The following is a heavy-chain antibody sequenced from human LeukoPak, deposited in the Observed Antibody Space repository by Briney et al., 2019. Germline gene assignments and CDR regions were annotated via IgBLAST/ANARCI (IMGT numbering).Heavy chain of an antibody. V-gene: IGHV4-31*03. CDR2: IYYSGST. CDR3: ARLSVIVGAALEYYYYYMDV. Sequence: SQTLSLTCTVSAGSSGSGGYYWSWIRQHPGKGLEWIGNIYYSGSTYYNPSLKTRVTISADKSKNQVSLKLTSVTAADTAVYYCARLSVIVGAALEYYYYYMDVWGQGTTVTVSS. J-gene: IGHJ6*03. D-gene: IGHD1-26*01. CDR1: AGSSGSGGYY.